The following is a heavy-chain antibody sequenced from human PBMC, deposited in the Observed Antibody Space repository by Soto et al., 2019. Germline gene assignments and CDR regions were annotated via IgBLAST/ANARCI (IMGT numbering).Heavy chain of an antibody. CDR3: ARGRSYYYDSSGYRH. CDR2: INHSGST. V-gene: IGHV4-34*01. J-gene: IGHJ4*02. D-gene: IGHD3-22*01. CDR1: GGSFSGYY. Sequence: PSETLSLTCAVYGGSFSGYYWSWIRQPPGKGLEWIGEINHSGSTNYNPSLKSRVTISVDTSKNQFSLKLSSVTAADTAVYYCARGRSYYYDSSGYRHWGQGTLVTVSS.